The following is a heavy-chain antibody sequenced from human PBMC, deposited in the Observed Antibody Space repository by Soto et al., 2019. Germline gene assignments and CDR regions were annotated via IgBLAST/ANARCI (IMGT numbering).Heavy chain of an antibody. J-gene: IGHJ4*02. CDR1: GGSISSFY. Sequence: QVQLQESGPGLVKPSETLSLTCTVSGGSISSFYWNWIRQPPGRGLEWIGYIYYGGSTSYSPSLKSRLTISVDTSKIQFSLQLSSVTAADTAMYYCARGTAATGNVDYWGQGTLVTVSS. V-gene: IGHV4-59*01. CDR2: IYYGGST. D-gene: IGHD6-13*01. CDR3: ARGTAATGNVDY.